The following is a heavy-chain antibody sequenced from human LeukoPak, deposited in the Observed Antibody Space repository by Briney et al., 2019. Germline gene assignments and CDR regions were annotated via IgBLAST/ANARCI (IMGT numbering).Heavy chain of an antibody. CDR3: ARGRRDTAMIIYYYYYYMDV. D-gene: IGHD5-18*01. J-gene: IGHJ6*03. CDR2: INHSGST. CDR1: GGSFSGYY. V-gene: IGHV4-34*01. Sequence: SETLSLTCAVYGGSFSGYYWSWIRQPPGKGLEWIGEINHSGSTNYNPSLKSRVTISVDTSKNQFSLKLSSVTAADTAVYYCARGRRDTAMIIYYYYYYMDVWGKGTTVTISS.